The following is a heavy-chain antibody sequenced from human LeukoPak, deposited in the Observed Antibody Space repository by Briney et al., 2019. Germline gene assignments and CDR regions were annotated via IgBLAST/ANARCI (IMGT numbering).Heavy chain of an antibody. CDR3: ARDGFLPAAIVRGAYNWFDP. Sequence: GGSLRLSCAASGFTFSSYAMHWVRQAPGKGLEWVAAISYNGSNKYYADSVKGRFTISRDNSKNTLYLQMNSLRAEDTAVYYCARDGFLPAAIVRGAYNWFDPWGQGTLVTVSS. D-gene: IGHD2-2*02. CDR2: ISYNGSNK. J-gene: IGHJ5*02. V-gene: IGHV3-30*01. CDR1: GFTFSSYA.